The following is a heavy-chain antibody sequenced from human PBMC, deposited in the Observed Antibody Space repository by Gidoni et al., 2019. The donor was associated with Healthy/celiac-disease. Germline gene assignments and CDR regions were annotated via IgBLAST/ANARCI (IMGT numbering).Heavy chain of an antibody. V-gene: IGHV4-39*02. Sequence: STYYNPSLKSRVTISVDTSKNQFSLKLSSVTAADTAVYYCARECLLWSGFDYWGQGTLVTVSS. CDR2: ST. CDR3: ARECLLWSGFDY. J-gene: IGHJ4*02. D-gene: IGHD2-2*01.